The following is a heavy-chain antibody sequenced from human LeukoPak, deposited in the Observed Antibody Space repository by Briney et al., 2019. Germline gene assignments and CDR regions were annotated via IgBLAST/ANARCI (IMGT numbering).Heavy chain of an antibody. Sequence: GGSLRLSCAASGFTFDDYTMHWVRQAPGKALEWVSLIGWDGGGTFYADSVKGRFTISRDNSKNSLYLQMNSLRTEDTALYFCAKDKSGDGYNNYFDDWGEGTLVTVSS. D-gene: IGHD5-24*01. CDR2: IGWDGGGT. CDR3: AKDKSGDGYNNYFDD. CDR1: GFTFDDYT. J-gene: IGHJ4*01. V-gene: IGHV3-43*01.